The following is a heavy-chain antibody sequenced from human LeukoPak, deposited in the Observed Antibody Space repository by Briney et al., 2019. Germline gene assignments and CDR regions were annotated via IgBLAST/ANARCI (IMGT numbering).Heavy chain of an antibody. CDR3: TRRYSGSYPHAFDI. J-gene: IGHJ3*02. V-gene: IGHV3-73*01. CDR2: IRSKANSCAT. Sequence: GGSLKLSCAASGFTFSGSAMHWVRQASGKGLEWVGRIRSKANSCATAYAASVKGRFTISRDDSKNTAYLQMNSLKTEDTAVYYCTRRYSGSYPHAFDIWGQGTMVTVSS. D-gene: IGHD1-26*01. CDR1: GFTFSGSA.